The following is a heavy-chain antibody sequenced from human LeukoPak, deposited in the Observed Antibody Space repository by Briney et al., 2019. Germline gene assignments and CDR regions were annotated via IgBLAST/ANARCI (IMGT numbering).Heavy chain of an antibody. CDR3: AKESGYSIDWYDY. J-gene: IGHJ4*02. V-gene: IGHV3-23*01. CDR2: ISGSGGST. Sequence: PGGSLRLSCAASGFTFSSYAMSWVRQAPGKGLEWVSTISGSGGSTYSTDSMKGRFTISRDNSKNTLYLHMNGLRAEDTAVNYCAKESGYSIDWYDYWGQGTLVTVSS. CDR1: GFTFSSYA. D-gene: IGHD6-19*01.